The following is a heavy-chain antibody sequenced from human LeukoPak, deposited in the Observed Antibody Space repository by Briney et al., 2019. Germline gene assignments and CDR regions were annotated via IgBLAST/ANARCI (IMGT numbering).Heavy chain of an antibody. D-gene: IGHD3-10*01. V-gene: IGHV1-18*01. Sequence: ASVKVSCKASGYTFTSYGISWVRQAPGQGLEWMGWISAYNGNTNYAQKLQGRVTMTTDTSTSTAYMELRSLRSDDTAVYYCARAIKGFQYYYGSGIDYWGQGTLVTVSS. CDR1: GYTFTSYG. J-gene: IGHJ4*02. CDR3: ARAIKGFQYYYGSGIDY. CDR2: ISAYNGNT.